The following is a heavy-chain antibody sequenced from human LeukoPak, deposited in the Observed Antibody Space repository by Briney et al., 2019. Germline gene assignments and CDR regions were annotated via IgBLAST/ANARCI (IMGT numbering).Heavy chain of an antibody. V-gene: IGHV3-23*01. CDR3: AKEGHYYDSSGWDAFDI. Sequence: GGSLRLSCAASGFTFSSYAMSWVRQAPGKGLEWVSAISGSGGSTYYADSVKGRFTISRDNSKNTLYLQMNSLRAEDTAVYYCAKEGHYYDSSGWDAFDIWGLGTMVTVSS. J-gene: IGHJ3*02. CDR2: ISGSGGST. D-gene: IGHD3-22*01. CDR1: GFTFSSYA.